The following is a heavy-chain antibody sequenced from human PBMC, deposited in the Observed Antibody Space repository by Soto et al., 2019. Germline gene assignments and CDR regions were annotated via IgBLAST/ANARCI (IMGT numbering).Heavy chain of an antibody. Sequence: QVQLQQWGAGLLKPSETLSLTCAVDGGSFSGYYWSWIRQPPGKGLEWIGEINHTGSTKFNPSLKGRVTISVDTSKNQFSLKLTSVTAADTAVYSCARGGNYGPFEFWGQGTLVTVSS. J-gene: IGHJ4*02. V-gene: IGHV4-34*01. CDR3: ARGGNYGPFEF. CDR1: GGSFSGYY. CDR2: INHTGST. D-gene: IGHD4-17*01.